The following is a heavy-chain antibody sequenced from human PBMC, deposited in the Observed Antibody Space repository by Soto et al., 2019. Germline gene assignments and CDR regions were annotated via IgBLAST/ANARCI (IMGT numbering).Heavy chain of an antibody. CDR3: ARDVIHYFYGSGSYYKNYGMDV. J-gene: IGHJ6*02. CDR2: IYYCGST. Sequence: PSETLSLTCTVSGGSISSGGYYWSWIRQHPGKGLEWIGYIYYCGSTYYNPSLKSRVTISVDTSKNQFSLKLSSVTAADTAVYYCARDVIHYFYGSGSYYKNYGMDVWGQGTTVTVSS. V-gene: IGHV4-31*03. D-gene: IGHD3-10*01. CDR1: GGSISSGGYY.